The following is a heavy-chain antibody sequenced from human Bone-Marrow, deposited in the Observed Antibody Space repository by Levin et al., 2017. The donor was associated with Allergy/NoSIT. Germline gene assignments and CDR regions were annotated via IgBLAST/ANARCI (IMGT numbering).Heavy chain of an antibody. CDR2: IKSKTDGGTT. CDR3: TTVGCSSTSCYAGDY. Sequence: GGSLRLSCAASGFTFSNAWMSWVRQAPGKGLEWVGRIKSKTDGGTTDYAAPVKGRFTISRDDSKNTLYLQMNSLKTEDTAVYYCTTVGCSSTSCYAGDYWGQGTLVTVSS. D-gene: IGHD2-2*01. CDR1: GFTFSNAW. V-gene: IGHV3-15*01. J-gene: IGHJ4*02.